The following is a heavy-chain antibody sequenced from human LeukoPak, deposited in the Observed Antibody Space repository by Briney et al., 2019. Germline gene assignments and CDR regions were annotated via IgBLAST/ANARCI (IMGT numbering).Heavy chain of an antibody. J-gene: IGHJ4*02. Sequence: GGSLRLSCAASGFTFSSHSMNWVRQAPGKGLEWVSSISSSSSYIYYADSVKGRFTISRDNAKNSLYLQMNSLRAEDTAVYYCASQIHYDILTGTVDYWGQGTLVTVSS. D-gene: IGHD3-9*01. CDR1: GFTFSSHS. CDR2: ISSSSSYI. CDR3: ASQIHYDILTGTVDY. V-gene: IGHV3-21*01.